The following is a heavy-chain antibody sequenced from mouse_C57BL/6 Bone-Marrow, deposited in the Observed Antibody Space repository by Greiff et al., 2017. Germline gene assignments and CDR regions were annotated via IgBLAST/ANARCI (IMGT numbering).Heavy chain of an antibody. J-gene: IGHJ1*03. Sequence: VQLQQSGAELVRPGASVKLSCTASGFNFKDYYMHWVKQRPEQGLEWIGRIDPEDGDTEYAPKFQGKATMTADTSSNTAYLQLSSLTSEDTAVYYYREGNYWYFDVWGTGTTVTVSS. D-gene: IGHD2-1*01. V-gene: IGHV14-1*01. CDR3: REGNYWYFDV. CDR2: IDPEDGDT. CDR1: GFNFKDYY.